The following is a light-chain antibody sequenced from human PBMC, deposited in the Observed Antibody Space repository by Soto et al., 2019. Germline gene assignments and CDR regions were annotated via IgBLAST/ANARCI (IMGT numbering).Light chain of an antibody. J-gene: IGKJ1*01. CDR1: QSISSL. CDR3: QQSYSAPQT. CDR2: AQS. Sequence: DIQMTQSPSTLSASVGDRVTITCRASQSISSLLAWYEQKPGKAPKLLIYAQSNLQSGVPSRFSGSRSGTAFSLTIASLQVEEFATYYCQQSYSAPQTFGQGTKVDIK. V-gene: IGKV1-39*01.